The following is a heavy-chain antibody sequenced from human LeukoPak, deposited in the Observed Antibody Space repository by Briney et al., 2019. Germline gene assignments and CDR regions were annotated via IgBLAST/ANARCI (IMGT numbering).Heavy chain of an antibody. Sequence: GASVKVSCKASGYTFTSYYMHWVRQAPGQGLEWMGIINPSGGSTSYAQKFQGRVTMTRDTSTSTVYMELSSLRSEDTAVYYCARSPAIFGPPPYYYYMDVWGKGTTVTVSS. CDR1: GYTFTSYY. CDR2: INPSGGST. CDR3: ARSPAIFGPPPYYYYMDV. V-gene: IGHV1-46*01. D-gene: IGHD3-3*01. J-gene: IGHJ6*03.